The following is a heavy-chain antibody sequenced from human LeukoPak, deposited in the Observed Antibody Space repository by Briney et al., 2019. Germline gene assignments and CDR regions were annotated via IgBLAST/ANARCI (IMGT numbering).Heavy chain of an antibody. CDR3: ASAYYDILTGYYPYYFDY. Sequence: GGSLRLSCAASGFTVSSNYMSWVRQAPGKGLEWVSVIYSGGSTHYADSVKGRFTISRDTSKNTLHLQMNSLGAEDTAVYYCASAYYDILTGYYPYYFDYWGQGTLVTVSS. CDR2: IYSGGST. D-gene: IGHD3-9*01. V-gene: IGHV3-66*01. CDR1: GFTVSSNY. J-gene: IGHJ4*02.